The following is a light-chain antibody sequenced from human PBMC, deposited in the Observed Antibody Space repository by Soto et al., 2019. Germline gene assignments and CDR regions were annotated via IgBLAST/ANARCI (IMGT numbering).Light chain of an antibody. CDR2: DVS. J-gene: IGLJ1*01. Sequence: QSALTQPASVSGSPGQSITTSCTGTSSDVGGYNYVSWYQQHPGKAPKLMIYDVSNRPSGVSNRFSGSKSGNTASLTISGLQAEDEADYYCSSHTSSSTSYVFGTGTKATV. V-gene: IGLV2-14*01. CDR1: SSDVGGYNY. CDR3: SSHTSSSTSYV.